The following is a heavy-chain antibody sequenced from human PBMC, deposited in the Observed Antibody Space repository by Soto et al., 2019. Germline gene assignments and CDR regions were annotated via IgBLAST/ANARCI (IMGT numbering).Heavy chain of an antibody. J-gene: IGHJ4*02. D-gene: IGHD5-18*01. Sequence: SVKVSCKASGGSFSNNAISWVRQAPGQGLEWMGVIILPFGTPNYAQTFQGRVTITADESMTTAYMELSGLRSEDTALYYCVGSKGGYSYGTPFDYWGQGTLVTVSS. V-gene: IGHV1-69*13. CDR2: IILPFGTP. CDR3: VGSKGGYSYGTPFDY. CDR1: GGSFSNNA.